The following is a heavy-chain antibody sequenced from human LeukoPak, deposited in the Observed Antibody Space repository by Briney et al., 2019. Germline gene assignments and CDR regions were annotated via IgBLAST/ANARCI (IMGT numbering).Heavy chain of an antibody. CDR2: IYYSGST. D-gene: IGHD3-10*01. V-gene: IGHV4-59*11. Sequence: PSETLSLTCSVSGGSIDNHYWTWIRRPPGEGLEWIGHIYYSGSTTYNPSLKSRFTISVDTSKNQFSLKLSSVTPADTAAYYCARDLGYFGSGSYLGWFDPWGQGTLVTVSS. CDR3: ARDLGYFGSGSYLGWFDP. J-gene: IGHJ5*02. CDR1: GGSIDNHY.